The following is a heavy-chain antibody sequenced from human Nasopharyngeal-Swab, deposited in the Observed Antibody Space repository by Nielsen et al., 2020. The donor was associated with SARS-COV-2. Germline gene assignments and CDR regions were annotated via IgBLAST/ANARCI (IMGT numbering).Heavy chain of an antibody. Sequence: GESLKISCAVSGFTFSSYAMSWVRQAPGKGLEWVSAISGSGGSTYYADSVKGRFTISRDNSKNTLYLQMNSLRAEDTAVYYCAKAIVVVPAAMGGYYYYGMDVWGQGTTVTVSS. J-gene: IGHJ6*02. D-gene: IGHD2-2*01. V-gene: IGHV3-23*01. CDR1: GFTFSSYA. CDR2: ISGSGGST. CDR3: AKAIVVVPAAMGGYYYYGMDV.